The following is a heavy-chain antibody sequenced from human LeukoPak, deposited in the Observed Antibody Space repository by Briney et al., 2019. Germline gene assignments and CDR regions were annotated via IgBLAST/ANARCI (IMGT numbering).Heavy chain of an antibody. Sequence: GGSLRLFCAASGFTFSSYWMSWVRQAPGKGLEWVANIKQDGSEKYYVDSVKGRFTISRDNAENSLYLQMNSLRAEDTAVYYCAREGEDYGDYGDFDYWGQGTLVTVSS. CDR2: IKQDGSEK. D-gene: IGHD4-17*01. CDR1: GFTFSSYW. J-gene: IGHJ4*02. V-gene: IGHV3-7*01. CDR3: AREGEDYGDYGDFDY.